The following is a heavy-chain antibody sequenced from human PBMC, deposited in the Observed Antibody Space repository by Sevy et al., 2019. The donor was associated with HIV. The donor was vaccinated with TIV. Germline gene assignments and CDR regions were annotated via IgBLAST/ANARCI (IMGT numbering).Heavy chain of an antibody. V-gene: IGHV3-7*03. Sequence: GGSLRLSCAASGFTFSSYWMSWVRQAPGKGLEWVANIKQDGSEKYYVYSVKGRFTISRDNAKNSLYLQMNSLRAEDTAVYYCARDWGVAARRRSGYYFDYWGQGTLVTVSS. CDR1: GFTFSSYW. CDR3: ARDWGVAARRRSGYYFDY. D-gene: IGHD6-6*01. J-gene: IGHJ4*02. CDR2: IKQDGSEK.